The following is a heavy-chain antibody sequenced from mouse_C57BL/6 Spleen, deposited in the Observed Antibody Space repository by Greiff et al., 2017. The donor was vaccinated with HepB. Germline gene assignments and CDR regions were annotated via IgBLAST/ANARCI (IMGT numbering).Heavy chain of an antibody. CDR3: ASELTGTWAWFAY. Sequence: EVKLMESGAELVKPGASVKLSCTASGFNIKDYYMHWVKQRTEQGLEWIGRIDPEDGETKYAPKFQGKATITADTSSNTAYLQLSSLTSEDTAVYYCASELTGTWAWFAYWGQGTLVTVSA. V-gene: IGHV14-2*01. CDR2: IDPEDGET. J-gene: IGHJ3*01. CDR1: GFNIKDYY. D-gene: IGHD4-1*01.